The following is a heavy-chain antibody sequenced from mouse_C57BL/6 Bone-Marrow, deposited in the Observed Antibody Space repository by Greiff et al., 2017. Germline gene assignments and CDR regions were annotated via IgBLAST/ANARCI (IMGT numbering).Heavy chain of an antibody. J-gene: IGHJ3*01. CDR2: INPNNGGT. Sequence: EVKLQESGPELVKPGASVKMSCKASGYTFTDYNMHWVKQSHGKSLEWIGYINPNNGGTSYNQKFKGKATLTVNKSSSTAYMGLRSLTSEDSEVYYCARRGLCLAWFAYWGQGTLVTVSA. V-gene: IGHV1-22*01. CDR1: GYTFTDYN. CDR3: ARRGLCLAWFAY. D-gene: IGHD2-2*01.